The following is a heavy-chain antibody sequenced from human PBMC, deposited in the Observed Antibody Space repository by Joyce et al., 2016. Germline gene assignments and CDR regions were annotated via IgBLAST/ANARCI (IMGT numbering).Heavy chain of an antibody. J-gene: IGHJ6*04. CDR1: GGTFSNHA. D-gene: IGHD3-22*01. Sequence: QVQLVQSGAEVKKPVSSVKVSCKASGGTFSNHAISWVRQAPGQGLEWMGGIIPIFGTANYAQKFQGRVTITADESTTAAYMEVSRLGSDDTAVYYCASHYYDSSGFTSPNYYYGMDVWGEGTTVTVSS. V-gene: IGHV1-69*12. CDR3: ASHYYDSSGFTSPNYYYGMDV. CDR2: IIPIFGTA.